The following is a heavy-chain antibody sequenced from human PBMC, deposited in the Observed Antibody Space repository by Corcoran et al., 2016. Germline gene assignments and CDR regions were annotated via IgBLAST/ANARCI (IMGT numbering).Heavy chain of an antibody. V-gene: IGHV1-3*01. CDR3: ARAEGLLRFSSTENFDY. Sequence: QVQLVQSGAEVKKPGASVKVSCKASGYTFTNYAFHWVRQAPGQRLEWMGWINAGNGNTKYSQKFQGRVTLTRDTSASTAYMELTSLRSEDTAVYYCARAEGLLRFSSTENFDYWGQGTLITVSS. CDR2: INAGNGNT. D-gene: IGHD3-3*01. CDR1: GYTFTNYA. J-gene: IGHJ4*02.